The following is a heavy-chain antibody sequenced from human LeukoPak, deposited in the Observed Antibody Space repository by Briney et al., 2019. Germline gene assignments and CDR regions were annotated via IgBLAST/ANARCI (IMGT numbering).Heavy chain of an antibody. CDR2: ISSSSSTI. Sequence: GGSLRLSCAASGFTFSSYSMNWVRQAPGKGLEWVSYISSSSSTIYYADSVKGRFTISRDNAKNSLYLQMNSLRAEDTAVYYCARAEGCSSPSCRHDAFDIWGQGTMVTVSS. D-gene: IGHD2-2*01. CDR3: ARAEGCSSPSCRHDAFDI. V-gene: IGHV3-48*04. J-gene: IGHJ3*02. CDR1: GFTFSSYS.